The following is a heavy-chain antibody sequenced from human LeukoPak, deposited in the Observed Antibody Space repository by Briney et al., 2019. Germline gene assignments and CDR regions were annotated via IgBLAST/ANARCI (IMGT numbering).Heavy chain of an antibody. D-gene: IGHD5-24*01. CDR1: GFTVSSNY. CDR2: IDRGGST. CDR3: ASRDRGYYYGMDV. J-gene: IGHJ6*02. Sequence: GGSLRLSCAASGFTVSSNYMSWVRHAQGKGLEWVSIIDRGGSTYYADSVKGRFTISRDNSKSTLYLQMNSLRGEDTAVYYCASRDRGYYYGMDVWGQGTTVTVSS. V-gene: IGHV3-53*01.